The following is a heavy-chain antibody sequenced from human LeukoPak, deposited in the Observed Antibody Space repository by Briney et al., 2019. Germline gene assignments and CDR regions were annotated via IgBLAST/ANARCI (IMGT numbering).Heavy chain of an antibody. Sequence: QTGGSLRLSCAASGFTFSSYAMSWVRQAPGKGLEWVSAISGSGGSTYYADSVKGRFTISRDNSKNTLYLQMNSLRAEDTAVYYCAKDLSSSWGIDYWGQGTLVTVSS. V-gene: IGHV3-23*01. CDR2: ISGSGGST. CDR3: AKDLSSSWGIDY. CDR1: GFTFSSYA. D-gene: IGHD6-13*01. J-gene: IGHJ4*02.